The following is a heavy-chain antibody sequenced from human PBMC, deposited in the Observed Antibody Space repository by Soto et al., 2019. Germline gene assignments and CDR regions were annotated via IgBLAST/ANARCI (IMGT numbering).Heavy chain of an antibody. CDR3: AKDPSVVLTASSDY. Sequence: GGSLRPSCAASGFTFSSYAMSWVRQAPGKGLEWVSGISGSGGSTYYADSVKGRFTISRDNSKNTLYLQMNSLRAEDTAVYYCAKDPSVVLTASSDYWGQGTLVTVSS. V-gene: IGHV3-23*01. CDR1: GFTFSSYA. D-gene: IGHD2-21*02. CDR2: ISGSGGST. J-gene: IGHJ4*02.